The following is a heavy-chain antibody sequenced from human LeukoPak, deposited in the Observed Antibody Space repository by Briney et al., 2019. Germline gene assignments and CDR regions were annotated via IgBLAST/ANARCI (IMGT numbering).Heavy chain of an antibody. Sequence: GGSLRLSCAASGFTFRSYAMSWVRQAPGKGLEWVSAISEGGGNINYADSVKDRFTISRDNSKNMLFLQMNSLRSEDTAVYYRAKRVGATHFENWGQGTLVTVSS. V-gene: IGHV3-23*01. CDR2: ISEGGGNI. D-gene: IGHD1-26*01. CDR3: AKRVGATHFEN. CDR1: GFTFRSYA. J-gene: IGHJ4*02.